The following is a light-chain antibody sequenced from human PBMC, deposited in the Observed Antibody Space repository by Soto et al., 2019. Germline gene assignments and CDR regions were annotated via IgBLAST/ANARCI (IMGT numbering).Light chain of an antibody. J-gene: IGKJ2*01. Sequence: EIVLTQSPATLSLSPGERATLSCRASQSVSSYLAWYQQKPGQAPRLLIYDASNRATGIPARFSGSGSGTDFTLTISSLEPEDFAVYYCQQRSTWPAMYTFGQGTKLEIK. CDR2: DAS. CDR3: QQRSTWPAMYT. CDR1: QSVSSY. V-gene: IGKV3-11*01.